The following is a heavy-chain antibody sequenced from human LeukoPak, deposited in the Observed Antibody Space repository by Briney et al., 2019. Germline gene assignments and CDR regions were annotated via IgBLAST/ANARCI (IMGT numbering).Heavy chain of an antibody. CDR1: GGSITGYY. D-gene: IGHD4-17*01. CDR2: ISDSGST. CDR3: ARVFRGAVTSNWCDQ. V-gene: IGHV4-59*01. Sequence: SETLSLTHTVSGGSITGYYCTWIRQPPGKGLEWIGYISDSGSTNYNPSLKSRVTMSVDSSNTEFSLRLNSVTAADTAVYYCARVFRGAVTSNWCDQGRQGTLVTVSS. J-gene: IGHJ5*02.